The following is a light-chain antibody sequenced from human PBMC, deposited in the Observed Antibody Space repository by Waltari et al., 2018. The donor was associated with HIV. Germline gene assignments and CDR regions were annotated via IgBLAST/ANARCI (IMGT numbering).Light chain of an antibody. CDR3: QQYNNWPYT. CDR2: DAS. CDR1: QSIATN. V-gene: IGKV3-15*01. J-gene: IGKJ2*01. Sequence: ELVMTQSPATLWLSPGETATLSCRTRQSIATNLAWYQQKRGQAPKLLIYDASTGAAGVPPRFSGSGSGTEFNLTIDSLQSDDFAIYYCQQYNNWPYTFARGSKVEVK.